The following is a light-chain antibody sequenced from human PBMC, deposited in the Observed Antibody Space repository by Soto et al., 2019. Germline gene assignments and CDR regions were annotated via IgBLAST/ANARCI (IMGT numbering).Light chain of an antibody. CDR1: QSVSSAF. J-gene: IGKJ2*01. CDR2: AAA. CDR3: QQYGGSPPT. Sequence: IVLTQSPGTLSLSPGERATLSCRASQSVSSAFFAWYQQKPGQPLRLLIYAAASRATGIPDRFSGSGSATDFTLTISRLEPEDFAVYYCQQYGGSPPTFGRGTKVEMK. V-gene: IGKV3-20*01.